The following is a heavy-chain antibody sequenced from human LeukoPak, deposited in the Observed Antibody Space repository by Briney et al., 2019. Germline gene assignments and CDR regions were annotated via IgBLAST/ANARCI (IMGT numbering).Heavy chain of an antibody. CDR1: GYTFTTYG. CDR2: INPYNGDT. D-gene: IGHD5-24*01. J-gene: IGHJ4*02. V-gene: IGHV1-18*01. Sequence: GASVKVSCKASGYTFTTYGISWVRQAPGQGLEWMGWINPYNGDTNYAQKLQGKVTMTRDTSIRTAYMELNSLRSDDTAVYYCVRPRDGYTGPFDYWGQGSLVTVSS. CDR3: VRPRDGYTGPFDY.